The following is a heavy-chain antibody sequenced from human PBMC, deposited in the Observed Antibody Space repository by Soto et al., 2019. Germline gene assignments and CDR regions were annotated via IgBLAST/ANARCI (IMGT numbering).Heavy chain of an antibody. CDR2: IYHSGST. V-gene: IGHV4-30-2*06. Sequence: QLQLQESGSGLVKPSQTLSLTCAVSGGSISSGGYSWSWIRQSPGKGLEWIGYIYHSGSTYYNPSLKCRVTISVDRSKNQFSLKLSSVTAADTAVYYCARASLLWFGSGMDVWGQGTTVTVSS. CDR1: GGSISSGGYS. D-gene: IGHD3-10*01. J-gene: IGHJ6*02. CDR3: ARASLLWFGSGMDV.